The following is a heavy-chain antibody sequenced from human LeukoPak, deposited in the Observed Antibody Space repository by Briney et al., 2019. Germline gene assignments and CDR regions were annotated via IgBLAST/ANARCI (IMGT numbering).Heavy chain of an antibody. J-gene: IGHJ4*02. Sequence: GGSLRLSCAASGFTFSNAYMNWVRQAPGKGLEWVGRIKPKTDGETTEYAAPVKGRFSISRDGSKNMLYLQMNSLKTEDTAVYYCITPLPYSAQGGQGTLVTVSS. D-gene: IGHD2-21*01. CDR2: IKPKTDGETT. V-gene: IGHV3-15*07. CDR3: ITPLPYSAQ. CDR1: GFTFSNAY.